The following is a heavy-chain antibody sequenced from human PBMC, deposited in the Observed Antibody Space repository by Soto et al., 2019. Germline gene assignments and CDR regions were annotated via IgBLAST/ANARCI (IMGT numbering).Heavy chain of an antibody. CDR3: SISNSYGRGDF. CDR1: GGTLNSYT. J-gene: IGHJ4*02. Sequence: QVQLVQSGAEVKKPGSSVRVSCKASGGTLNSYTISWVRKAPGQGLEGMGGIIPVFGTTDYAQKLQGRVTITADQSTGTAYLDLFSLRSEDTAIYYCSISNSYGRGDFWGQGTLVTVSS. V-gene: IGHV1-69*01. D-gene: IGHD4-17*01. CDR2: IIPVFGTT.